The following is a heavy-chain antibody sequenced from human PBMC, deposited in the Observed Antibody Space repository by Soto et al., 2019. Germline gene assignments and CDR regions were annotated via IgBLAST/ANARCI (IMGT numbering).Heavy chain of an antibody. V-gene: IGHV4-39*07. J-gene: IGHJ5*02. D-gene: IGHD3-3*01. CDR1: GGSISSSTYY. CDR2: VYSSGST. CDR3: ARGKIIGP. Sequence: SETLSLTCTVSGGSISSSTYYWGWIRQPPGKGLEWIGYVYSSGSTYDNPSLKSRVTMSVDTSKNQFSLKLRSVTAADTAVYYCARGKIIGPRGQGILVTVSS.